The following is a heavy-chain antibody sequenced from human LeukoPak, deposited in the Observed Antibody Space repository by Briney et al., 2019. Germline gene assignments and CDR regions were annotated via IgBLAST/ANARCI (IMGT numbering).Heavy chain of an antibody. D-gene: IGHD3-10*01. V-gene: IGHV4-38-2*02. Sequence: PSETLSLTCTVYGYSISSGYYWGWIRQPPGKGLEWIGSIYNSGSTYYNPSLKSRVTISVDTSKNQFSLKLSSVTAADTAVYYCATYPFRGATHYFDYWGQGILVTVSS. CDR2: IYNSGST. CDR1: GYSISSGYY. J-gene: IGHJ4*02. CDR3: ATYPFRGATHYFDY.